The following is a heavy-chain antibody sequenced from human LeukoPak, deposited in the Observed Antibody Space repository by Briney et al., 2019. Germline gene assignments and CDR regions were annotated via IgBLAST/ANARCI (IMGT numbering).Heavy chain of an antibody. CDR2: IKQDGSER. D-gene: IGHD1-26*01. CDR1: GFTFSSYW. J-gene: IGHJ6*02. Sequence: GGSLRLSCEASGFTFSSYWMNWVRQSPGKGLEWVANIKQDGSERYYVDSVKGRFTVSRDNAKNSLYLQMDSLRAEDTAVYYCARDLSQKYSGSYYDYYYYGMDVWGQGTTVTVSS. CDR3: ARDLSQKYSGSYYDYYYYGMDV. V-gene: IGHV3-7*01.